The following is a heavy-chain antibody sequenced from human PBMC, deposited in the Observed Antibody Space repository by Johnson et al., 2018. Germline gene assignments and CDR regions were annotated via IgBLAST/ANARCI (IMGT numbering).Heavy chain of an antibody. J-gene: IGHJ6*02. CDR1: GFTFSSYG. V-gene: IGHV3-30*18. Sequence: QVQLVESGGGVVQPGRSLRLSCAASGFTFSSYGMHWVRQAPGKGLEWVAVISYDGSNKDYAASVKGRFSSSRDNSKNTLSLPMKSLRAEDTAVYYCAKDRASYNWNPGYYYGMDVWGQGTTVTVSS. CDR3: AKDRASYNWNPGYYYGMDV. D-gene: IGHD1-20*01. CDR2: ISYDGSNK.